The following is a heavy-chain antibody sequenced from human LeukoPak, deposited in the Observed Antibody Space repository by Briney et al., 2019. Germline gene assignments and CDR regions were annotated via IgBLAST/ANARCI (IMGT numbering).Heavy chain of an antibody. CDR1: GFTFSSYW. CDR3: ARDPRQYSSGWFDY. V-gene: IGHV3-7*01. Sequence: GGSLRLSCAASGFTFSSYWMSWVRQAPGKGLEWVANIKQDGSEKYYVDSVKGRFTISRDNAKNSLYLQMNSLRAEDTAVYYCARDPRQYSSGWFDYWGQGTLVTVSS. J-gene: IGHJ4*02. D-gene: IGHD6-19*01. CDR2: IKQDGSEK.